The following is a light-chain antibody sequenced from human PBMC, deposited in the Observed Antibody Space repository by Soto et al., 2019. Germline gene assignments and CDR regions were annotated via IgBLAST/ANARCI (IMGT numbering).Light chain of an antibody. CDR3: QQSYSTPRFT. CDR2: AAS. J-gene: IGKJ3*01. CDR1: QSISSY. Sequence: DIPMTQSPSSLTASVGDRVTITCRASQSISSYLNWYQQKPGKAPKLLIYAASSFQSGVPSRFSGSGSGTDFTLTLSSLQPEDFATYYCQQSYSTPRFTFGPGTKVDIK. V-gene: IGKV1-39*01.